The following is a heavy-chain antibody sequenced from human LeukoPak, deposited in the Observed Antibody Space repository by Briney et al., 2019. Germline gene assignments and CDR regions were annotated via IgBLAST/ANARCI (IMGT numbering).Heavy chain of an antibody. J-gene: IGHJ3*02. Sequence: GGSLRLSCAASGFTVSSNYMSWVRQAPGKGLEWVANIRQDESERYTVDSAKGRFTISRDNAKNSLYLQMNSLRAEDTAVYYCASVGYFDWLSDAFDIWGQGTMVTVSS. D-gene: IGHD3-9*01. CDR2: IRQDESER. CDR1: GFTVSSNY. CDR3: ASVGYFDWLSDAFDI. V-gene: IGHV3-7*03.